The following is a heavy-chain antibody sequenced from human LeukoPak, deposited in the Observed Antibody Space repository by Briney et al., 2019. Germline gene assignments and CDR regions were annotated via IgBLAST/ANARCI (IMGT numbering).Heavy chain of an antibody. Sequence: GGSLRLSCAASGFTFSSYAINWVRQAPGKGPEWVSAISGSGDSTYYADSVKGRFTISRDNSKITLYLQMNSLRAEDTAIYYCAKDVYSSSSRGYFDYWGQGTLVTVSS. V-gene: IGHV3-23*01. CDR1: GFTFSSYA. CDR3: AKDVYSSSSRGYFDY. D-gene: IGHD6-6*01. J-gene: IGHJ4*02. CDR2: ISGSGDST.